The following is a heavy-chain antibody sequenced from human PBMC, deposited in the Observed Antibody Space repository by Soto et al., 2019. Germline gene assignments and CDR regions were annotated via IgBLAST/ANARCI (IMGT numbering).Heavy chain of an antibody. Sequence: SDPLSLTCAVYGGSFSAYNRSWIRQHPGKGREWIGEINHSGGTSYNPSLKSRVTISVDTSKSQFSLKLTSVTASDRAVYYCARGSVDTVDSSGFYEYWCHGTPVTVS. D-gene: IGHD3-22*01. CDR1: GGSFSAYN. CDR2: INHSGGT. J-gene: IGHJ4*01. V-gene: IGHV4-34*01. CDR3: ARGSVDTVDSSGFYEY.